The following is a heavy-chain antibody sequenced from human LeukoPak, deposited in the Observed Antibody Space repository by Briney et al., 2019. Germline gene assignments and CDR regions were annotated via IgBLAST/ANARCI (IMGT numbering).Heavy chain of an antibody. J-gene: IGHJ5*02. Sequence: GGSLRLSCAASGFTFSGYAMTWVRQAPGKGLEWVASITSNGDFTYYLDSVKGRFTISRDNSKNTLYLQMNNLRGEDTALYYCAKDGLYFDGSAHIYCFDAWGQGALVAVSS. CDR3: AKDGLYFDGSAHIYCFDA. V-gene: IGHV3-23*01. CDR1: GFTFSGYA. CDR2: ITSNGDFT. D-gene: IGHD3-22*01.